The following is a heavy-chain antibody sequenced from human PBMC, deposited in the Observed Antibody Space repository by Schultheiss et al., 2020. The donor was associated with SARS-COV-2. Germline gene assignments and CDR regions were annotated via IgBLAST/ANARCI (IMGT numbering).Heavy chain of an antibody. J-gene: IGHJ6*02. CDR1: GFTFSNAW. V-gene: IGHV3-15*07. CDR3: TTDDYADYVGLYGMDV. Sequence: GGSLRLSCAASGFTFSNAWMNWVRQAPGKGLEWVGRIKSKTDGGTTDYAAPVKGRFTISRDDSKNTLYLQMNSLKTEDTAVYYCTTDDYADYVGLYGMDVWGQGTTVTVSS. CDR2: IKSKTDGGTT. D-gene: IGHD4-17*01.